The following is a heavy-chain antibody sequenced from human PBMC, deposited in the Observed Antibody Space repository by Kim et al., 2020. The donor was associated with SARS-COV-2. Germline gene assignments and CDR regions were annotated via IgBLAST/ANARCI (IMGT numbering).Heavy chain of an antibody. CDR3: ARLPSMVRALGFDI. CDR2: IYPGDSDT. Sequence: GESLKISCKASGYSFSDYWIGWVRQMPGKGLEWMGIIYPGDSDTRYSPSSQGQVTISTDKSTNTAYLQWSSLGASDSAMYYFARLPSMVRALGFDIWGQG. V-gene: IGHV5-51*01. CDR1: GYSFSDYW. D-gene: IGHD3-10*01. J-gene: IGHJ3*02.